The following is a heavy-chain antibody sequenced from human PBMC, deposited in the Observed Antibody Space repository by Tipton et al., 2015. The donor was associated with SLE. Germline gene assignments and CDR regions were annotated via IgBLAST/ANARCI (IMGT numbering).Heavy chain of an antibody. CDR1: GGSFSGYY. J-gene: IGHJ1*01. D-gene: IGHD3-22*01. CDR2: INHSGST. CDR3: ARGYYDSSGYPSGYFQH. V-gene: IGHV4-34*01. Sequence: TLSLTCAVYGGSFSGYYWSWIRQPPGKGLEWIGEINHSGSTNYNPSLKSRVTISVDTSKNQFSLKLSSVTAADTAVYYCARGYYDSSGYPSGYFQHWGRGTLVTVSS.